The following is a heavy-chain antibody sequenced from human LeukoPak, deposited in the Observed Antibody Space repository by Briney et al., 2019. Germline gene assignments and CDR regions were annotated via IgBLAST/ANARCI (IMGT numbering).Heavy chain of an antibody. J-gene: IGHJ4*02. D-gene: IGHD5-12*01. V-gene: IGHV4-31*03. CDR1: GGSISNDGYY. CDR3: ARYSGTKRDFDY. CDR2: IYYSGIT. Sequence: SETLSLTCTVSGGSISNDGYYWSWIRQHPGKGLEWIGYIYYSGITYYNPSLKSRVTISVDTSKNQFSLKLSSVTAADTALYYRARYSGTKRDFDYWGQGTLVTVSS.